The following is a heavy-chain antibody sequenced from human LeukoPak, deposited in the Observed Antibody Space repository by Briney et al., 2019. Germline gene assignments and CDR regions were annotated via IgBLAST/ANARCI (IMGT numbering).Heavy chain of an antibody. Sequence: SVKLSCKASVYTFTSYDINWVRHPTGQGLEWMGWMNPNSDNTGYAQNFQGRVTMTRNTSINTAYMALISLTSEHTAVYSCARASQLGSCFHVTMVRGVCCGMDVWGQGTTVTVSS. J-gene: IGHJ6*02. CDR3: ARASQLGSCFHVTMVRGVCCGMDV. CDR2: MNPNSDNT. D-gene: IGHD3-10*01. CDR1: VYTFTSYD. V-gene: IGHV1-8*01.